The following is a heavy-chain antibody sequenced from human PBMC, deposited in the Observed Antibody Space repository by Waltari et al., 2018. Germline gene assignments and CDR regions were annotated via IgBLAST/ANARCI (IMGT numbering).Heavy chain of an antibody. Sequence: QVQLQESGPGLVKPSETLSLTCAVSGYSISSGYYWGWIRQPPGKGLEWIGSIYHSGSTYYNPALKSRGTISVDTSKNQFSLKLSSVTAADTAVYYCARQEWLPYYFDYWGQGTLVTVSS. D-gene: IGHD5-12*01. CDR3: ARQEWLPYYFDY. CDR1: GYSISSGYY. V-gene: IGHV4-38-2*01. CDR2: IYHSGST. J-gene: IGHJ4*02.